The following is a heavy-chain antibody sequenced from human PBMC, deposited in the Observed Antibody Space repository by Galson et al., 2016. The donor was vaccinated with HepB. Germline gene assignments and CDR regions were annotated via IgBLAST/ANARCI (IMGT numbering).Heavy chain of an antibody. V-gene: IGHV3-43*01. D-gene: IGHD2-15*01. CDR1: GFTFEDYN. CDR3: VKGGAASCFDH. J-gene: IGHJ4*02. Sequence: SLRLSCAASGFTFEDYNMHWVRQAPGKGLEWVSRISWDGDTTYYADSVKGRFTISRDNVRNSLYLQMSSLRPEDTALYYCVKGGAASCFDHWGQGTLVSVSS. CDR2: ISWDGDTT.